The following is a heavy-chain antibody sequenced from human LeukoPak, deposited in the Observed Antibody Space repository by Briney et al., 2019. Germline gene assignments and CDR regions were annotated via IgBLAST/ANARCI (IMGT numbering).Heavy chain of an antibody. CDR3: ARTGDRYYYDSSGSLDY. J-gene: IGHJ4*02. Sequence: ASVKVSFKASGGTFSSYAISWVRQAPGQGLEWMGGIIPIFGTANYAQKFQGRVTITTDESTSTAYMELSSLRSEDTAVYYCARTGDRYYYDSSGSLDYWGQGTLVTVSS. D-gene: IGHD3-22*01. CDR2: IIPIFGTA. CDR1: GGTFSSYA. V-gene: IGHV1-69*05.